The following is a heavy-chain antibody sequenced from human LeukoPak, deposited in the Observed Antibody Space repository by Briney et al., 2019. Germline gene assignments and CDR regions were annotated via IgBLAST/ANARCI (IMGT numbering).Heavy chain of an antibody. D-gene: IGHD3-10*01. CDR3: AKVLLWFGEAPSYYYGMDV. CDR1: GFTFSSYA. J-gene: IGHJ6*02. Sequence: GGSLRLSCAASGFTFSSYAMSWVRQAPGKGLEWVSAISGSGGSTYYADSVKGRFTISRDNSKNTLYLQMNSLRAEDTAVYYCAKVLLWFGEAPSYYYGMDVWGQGTTVTVSS. CDR2: ISGSGGST. V-gene: IGHV3-23*01.